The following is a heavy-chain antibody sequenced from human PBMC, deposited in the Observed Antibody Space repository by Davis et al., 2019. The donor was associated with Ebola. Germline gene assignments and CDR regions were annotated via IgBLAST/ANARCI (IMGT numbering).Heavy chain of an antibody. CDR1: GFTFSSYS. D-gene: IGHD2-15*01. CDR2: ISSSSSYI. J-gene: IGHJ4*02. V-gene: IGHV3-21*01. CDR3: AKDPHSPYCSGGSCRFV. Sequence: GGSLRLSCAASGFTFSSYSMNWVRQAPGKGLEWVSSISSSSSYIYYADSVKGRFTISRDNAKNSLYLQMNSLRAEDTAVYYCAKDPHSPYCSGGSCRFVWGQGTLVTVSS.